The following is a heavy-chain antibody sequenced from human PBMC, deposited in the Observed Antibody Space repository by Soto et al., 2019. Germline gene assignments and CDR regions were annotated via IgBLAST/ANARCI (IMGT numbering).Heavy chain of an antibody. CDR1: GLTFSSYW. J-gene: IGHJ3*02. CDR2: IKEDGTEI. D-gene: IGHD5-12*01. Sequence: EVQLVESGGGLVQPGGSLRLSCEASGLTFSSYWMSWVRQAPGQGLEWVAIIKEDGTEIYYVDSVKGRFTISRDNAKNSLYLQMNSLRAEDTAVYYCARDGDGYNRVAFDIWGQGTMVTVSS. V-gene: IGHV3-7*04. CDR3: ARDGDGYNRVAFDI.